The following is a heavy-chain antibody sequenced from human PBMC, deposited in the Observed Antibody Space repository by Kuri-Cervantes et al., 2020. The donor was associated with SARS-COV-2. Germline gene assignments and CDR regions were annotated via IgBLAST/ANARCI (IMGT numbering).Heavy chain of an antibody. Sequence: ASVKVSCKVSGYTLTELSMHWVRQAPGKGLEWMGGFDLEDGETICAQKFQGRVTMTEDTSTDTAYMELSSLRSEDTAVYYCATGQALTTNYFDYWGQGTLVTVSS. J-gene: IGHJ4*02. CDR3: ATGQALTTNYFDY. CDR2: FDLEDGET. V-gene: IGHV1-24*01. D-gene: IGHD4-17*01. CDR1: GYTLTELS.